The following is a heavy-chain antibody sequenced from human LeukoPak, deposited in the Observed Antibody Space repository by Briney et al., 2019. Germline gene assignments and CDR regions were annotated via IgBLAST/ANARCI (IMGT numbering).Heavy chain of an antibody. D-gene: IGHD3-9*01. CDR3: ARLFRFQVWFE. V-gene: IGHV4-39*02. Sequence: MASETLSLTCTVSGGSISSSSYYWGWIRQPPGKGLEWIGNIYYSGSTYYNPSLKSRVTISVDTSKNHFSLKLSSVTAADTAVYYCARLFRFQVWFEWGQGTLVTVSS. J-gene: IGHJ4*02. CDR2: IYYSGST. CDR1: GGSISSSSYY.